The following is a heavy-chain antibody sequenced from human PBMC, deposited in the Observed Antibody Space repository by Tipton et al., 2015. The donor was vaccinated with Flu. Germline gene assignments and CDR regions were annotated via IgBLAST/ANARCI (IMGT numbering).Heavy chain of an antibody. CDR1: GGSISSGPYY. CDR2: MYYGGST. V-gene: IGHV4-31*01. CDR3: ARGSGTGSYPHRFDY. D-gene: IGHD3-10*01. Sequence: TLSLTCSVSGGSISSGPYYWTWIRQHPGKGLEWIGYMYYGGSTYYSPSLQSLVTISFDMSKNQFYLNLNSVTAADTAVYYCARGSGTGSYPHRFDYWGQGIVVTVSS. J-gene: IGHJ4*02.